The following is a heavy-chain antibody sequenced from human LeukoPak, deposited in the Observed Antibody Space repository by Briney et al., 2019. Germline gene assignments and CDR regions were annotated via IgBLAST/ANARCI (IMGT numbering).Heavy chain of an antibody. V-gene: IGHV4-4*02. CDR2: VNLQGRT. J-gene: IGHJ4*02. Sequence: SETLSLTCGVSGGSITNTNYWTWVRQPPGKGLEWIGEVNLQGRTNYNPSLMGRVAISVDTSENHVSLQLTSVTAADTAVYYCARDGGPYRPLDYSGQGILVTVSS. CDR3: ARDGGPYRPLDY. CDR1: GGSITNTNY.